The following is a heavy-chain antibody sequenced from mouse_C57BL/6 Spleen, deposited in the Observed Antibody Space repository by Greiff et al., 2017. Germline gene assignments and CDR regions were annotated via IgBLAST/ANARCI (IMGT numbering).Heavy chain of an antibody. V-gene: IGHV1-76*01. CDR1: GYTFTDYY. CDR3: ARGGGVPGGSSFAY. CDR2: IYPGSGNT. J-gene: IGHJ3*01. Sequence: QVQLQQSGAELVRPGASVKLSCKASGYTFTDYYINWVKQRPGQGLEWIARIYPGSGNTYYNEKFKGKDTLTAEKSSSTAYIQLSSLTSEDTAVYFCARGGGVPGGSSFAYWGQGTLVTVSA. D-gene: IGHD1-1*02.